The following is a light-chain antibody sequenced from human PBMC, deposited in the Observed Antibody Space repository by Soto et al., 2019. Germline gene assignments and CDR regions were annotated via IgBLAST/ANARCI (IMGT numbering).Light chain of an antibody. Sequence: IQMTQSPSTLSASVGDRVTITCRASHTIAKWLAWYQQKPGRAPRLLIYDASTLQTGVPSRFSGSGSGTEFTLTISGLRPDDFATYYCQHLDTYWPFGQGTKVEIK. CDR3: QHLDTYWP. V-gene: IGKV1-5*01. J-gene: IGKJ1*01. CDR2: DAS. CDR1: HTIAKW.